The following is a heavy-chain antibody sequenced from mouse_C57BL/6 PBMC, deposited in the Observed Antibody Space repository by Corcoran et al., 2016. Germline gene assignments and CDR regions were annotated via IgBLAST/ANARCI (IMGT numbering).Heavy chain of an antibody. CDR2: INPYNGGT. CDR1: GYTFTDYY. CDR3: APITTVVGY. Sequence: EVQLQQSGPELVKPGASVKMSCKASGYTFTDYYMNWVKQSHGKSLEWIGVINPYNGGTSYNQKFKGKATLTVDKSSSTAYMELNSLTSEDSAVYYCAPITTVVGYWGQGTTLTVSS. J-gene: IGHJ2*01. V-gene: IGHV1-19*01. D-gene: IGHD1-1*01.